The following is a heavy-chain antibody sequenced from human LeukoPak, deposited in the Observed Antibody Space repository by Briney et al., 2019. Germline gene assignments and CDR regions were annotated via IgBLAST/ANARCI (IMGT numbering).Heavy chain of an antibody. Sequence: SETLSLTCTVSGGSISSGSYYWSWIRQPAGQGLEYIGRMYTSGSTNYNPSLKSRVTISVDTAKNQFSLKLSSVTAADTAVYYCARGGYYDSSGYYFLWGQGTMVTVSS. CDR1: GGSISSGSYY. V-gene: IGHV4-61*02. D-gene: IGHD3-22*01. CDR2: MYTSGST. J-gene: IGHJ3*01. CDR3: ARGGYYDSSGYYFL.